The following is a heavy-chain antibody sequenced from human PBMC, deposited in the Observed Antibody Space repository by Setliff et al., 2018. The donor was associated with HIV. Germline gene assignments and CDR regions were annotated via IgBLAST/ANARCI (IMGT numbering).Heavy chain of an antibody. CDR3: ARGQGAYSGYDYDY. J-gene: IGHJ4*02. Sequence: GGSLRLSCAASGFTFSSYWMHWVRQAPGKGLEWVSSISSSSSYIYYADSVKGRFTISRDNAKNSLYLQMNSLRAEDTAVYYCARGQGAYSGYDYDYWGQGTLVTVSS. V-gene: IGHV3-21*01. D-gene: IGHD5-12*01. CDR2: ISSSSSYI. CDR1: GFTFSSYW.